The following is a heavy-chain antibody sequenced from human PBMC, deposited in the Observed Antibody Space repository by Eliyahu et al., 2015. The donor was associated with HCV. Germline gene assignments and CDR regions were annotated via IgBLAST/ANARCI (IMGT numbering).Heavy chain of an antibody. Sequence: QVQLVQSGAEVKKPGSSVKVSCKASGGTFSSYAIXWVRQAPGQGLEWMGGIIPIFGTANYAQKFQGRVTITADESTSTAYMELSSLRSEDTAVYYCARSYTVTTIQDYYYYGMDVWGQGTTVTVSS. J-gene: IGHJ6*02. CDR3: ARSYTVTTIQDYYYYGMDV. CDR2: IIPIFGTA. D-gene: IGHD4-11*01. V-gene: IGHV1-69*01. CDR1: GGTFSSYA.